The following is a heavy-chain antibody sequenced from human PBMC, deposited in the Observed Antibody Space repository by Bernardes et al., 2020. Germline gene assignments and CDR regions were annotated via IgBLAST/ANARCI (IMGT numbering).Heavy chain of an antibody. D-gene: IGHD3-3*01. CDR3: ARLTDISGFWSGSYYGLDV. Sequence: PPGKGLEWIGYINYSGNTKYNPSLKSRLTISVYTSKNPFSLKLNSVTAADTAVYYCARLTDISGFWSGSYYGLDVWRRGTKVTVFS. V-gene: IGHV4-59*08. J-gene: IGHJ6*02. CDR2: INYSGNT.